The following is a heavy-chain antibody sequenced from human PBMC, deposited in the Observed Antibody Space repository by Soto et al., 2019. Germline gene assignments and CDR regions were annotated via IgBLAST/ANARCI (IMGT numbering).Heavy chain of an antibody. J-gene: IGHJ4*02. V-gene: IGHV3-21*01. CDR1: GFTFSSYS. D-gene: IGHD6-19*01. CDR2: ISSSSSYI. CDR3: ARDRVAVTDY. Sequence: EVQLVESGGGLVKPGGSLRLSCAASGFTFSSYSMNWVRQAPGKGLEWISSISSSSSYIYYADSVKGRFTISRDNAKNSLYLQMNSLRAEDTAVYYCARDRVAVTDYWGQGTLVTVSS.